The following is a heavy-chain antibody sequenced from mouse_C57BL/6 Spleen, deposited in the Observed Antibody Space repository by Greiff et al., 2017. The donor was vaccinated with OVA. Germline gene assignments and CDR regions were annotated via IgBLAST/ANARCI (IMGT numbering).Heavy chain of an antibody. Sequence: VQLQQSGAELVKPGASVKLSCKASGYTFTSYWMQWVKQRPGQGLEWIGEIDPSDSYTNYNQKFKGKATLTVDTSSSTAYMQLSSLTSEDSAVYYCARSSHGAMDYWGQGTSVTVSS. CDR3: ARSSHGAMDY. V-gene: IGHV1-50*01. J-gene: IGHJ4*01. CDR1: GYTFTSYW. CDR2: IDPSDSYT.